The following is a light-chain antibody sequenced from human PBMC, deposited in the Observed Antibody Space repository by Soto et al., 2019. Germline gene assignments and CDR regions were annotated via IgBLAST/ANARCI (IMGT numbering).Light chain of an antibody. CDR3: QHYNSYSEA. CDR1: QGITSS. Sequence: IQLTQSPSSLSASIGDRVTVTCRASQGITSSLAWYQQKPGKAPRLLVYAASTLQSGVPSRFSGSGSGTEFTLTISSLQPDDFATYYCQHYNSYSEAFGQGTQVDSK. J-gene: IGKJ1*01. V-gene: IGKV1-9*01. CDR2: AAS.